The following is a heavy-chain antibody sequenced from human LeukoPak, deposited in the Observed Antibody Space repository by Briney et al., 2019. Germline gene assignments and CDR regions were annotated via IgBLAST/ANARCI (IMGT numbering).Heavy chain of an antibody. CDR3: ARVKYSSLLFDY. V-gene: IGHV4-34*01. J-gene: IGHJ4*02. D-gene: IGHD6-6*01. CDR2: INHSGST. Sequence: SETLSLTCAVYGGSFSGYYWSWIRQPPGKGLEWIGEINHSGSTNYNPSLKSRVTISVDTSKNQFSLKLSSVTAADTAVYYCARVKYSSLLFDYWGQGTLVTVSS. CDR1: GGSFSGYY.